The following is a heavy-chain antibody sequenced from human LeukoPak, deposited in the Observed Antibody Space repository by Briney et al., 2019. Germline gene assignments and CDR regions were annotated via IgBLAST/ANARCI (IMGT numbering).Heavy chain of an antibody. CDR3: VKGDYYGSGTIIVL. V-gene: IGHV1-2*02. CDR2: INPSSGDT. D-gene: IGHD3-10*01. J-gene: IGHJ4*02. CDR1: GYTFNGYY. Sequence: ASVKVSCKASGYTFNGYYMHWVRQAPGQGLEWMGWINPSSGDTNYAQKFQGRVTMTRDTSISTAYMELTSLRSDDTAVYYCVKGDYYGSGTIIVLWGQGTLVTVSS.